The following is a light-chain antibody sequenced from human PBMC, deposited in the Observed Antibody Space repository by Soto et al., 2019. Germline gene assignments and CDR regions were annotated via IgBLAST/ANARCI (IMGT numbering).Light chain of an antibody. Sequence: EIVMTQSPATLSVSPGDRVTLSCRASQNIDNNLAWYQQRPGHPPRLLIYGASTKANGIPARFSGSGSGTEFTLTISSLQSEDFAVYCCQQYNNWPPLTFGGGTKVEIK. CDR3: QQYNNWPPLT. V-gene: IGKV3D-15*01. J-gene: IGKJ4*01. CDR2: GAS. CDR1: QNIDNN.